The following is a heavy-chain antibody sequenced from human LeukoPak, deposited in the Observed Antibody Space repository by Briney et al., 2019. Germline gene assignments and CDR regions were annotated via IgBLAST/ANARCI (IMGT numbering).Heavy chain of an antibody. CDR2: IYYSGST. CDR3: ARDGGGSGSYYPYFFDH. J-gene: IGHJ4*02. D-gene: IGHD3-10*01. CDR1: GGSISSSSYY. V-gene: IGHV4-39*07. Sequence: PSETLSLTCTVSGGSISSSSYYWGWIRQPPGKGLEWIGSIYYSGSTYYNPSLKSRVTISGETSKNQLSLKLSSVTAADTAVYYCARDGGGSGSYYPYFFDHWGQGTLVTVSS.